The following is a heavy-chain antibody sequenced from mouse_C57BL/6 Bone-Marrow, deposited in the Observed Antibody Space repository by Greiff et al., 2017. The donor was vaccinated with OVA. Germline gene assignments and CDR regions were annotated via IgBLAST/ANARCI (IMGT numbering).Heavy chain of an antibody. D-gene: IGHD1-1*01. V-gene: IGHV14-3*01. Sequence: VQLKESVAELVRPGASVKLSCTASGFNIKNTYMHWVKQRPEQGLEWIGRIDPANGNTKYAPKFQGKATITADTSSNTAYLQLSSLTSEDTAIYYCARWDTTPPGPFDYWGQGTTLTVSS. CDR1: GFNIKNTY. CDR2: IDPANGNT. CDR3: ARWDTTPPGPFDY. J-gene: IGHJ2*01.